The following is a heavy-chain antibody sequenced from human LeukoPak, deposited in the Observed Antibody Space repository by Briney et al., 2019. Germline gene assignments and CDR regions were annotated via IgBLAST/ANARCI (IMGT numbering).Heavy chain of an antibody. V-gene: IGHV4-31*03. Sequence: SETLSLTCTVSGGSISSGGYYWSWIRQHPGKGLEWIGYIYYSGSTYYNPSLKSRVTISVDKSKNQFSLKLSSVTAADTAVYYCARDRIAAAGTPYGMDVWGQGTTVTVSS. CDR1: GGSISSGGYY. CDR3: ARDRIAAAGTPYGMDV. J-gene: IGHJ6*02. D-gene: IGHD6-13*01. CDR2: IYYSGST.